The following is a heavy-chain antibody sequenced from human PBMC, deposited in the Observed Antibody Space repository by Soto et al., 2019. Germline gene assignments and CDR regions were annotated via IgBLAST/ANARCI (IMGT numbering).Heavy chain of an antibody. J-gene: IGHJ4*02. Sequence: GGSLRLSCAASGFTFSSYWMSWVRQAPWKGLEWVVSIKHDAGETYYLDSVKGRFTVSRDNAKNSLYLQMDSLRVEDTAMYYCARDVVKRSYYDFWSGSLFWGQGSLVTVSS. CDR2: IKHDAGET. V-gene: IGHV3-7*01. D-gene: IGHD3-3*01. CDR1: GFTFSSYW. CDR3: ARDVVKRSYYDFWSGSLF.